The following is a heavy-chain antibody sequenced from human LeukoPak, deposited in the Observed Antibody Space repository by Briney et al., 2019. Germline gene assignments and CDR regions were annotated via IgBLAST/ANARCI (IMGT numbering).Heavy chain of an antibody. CDR3: AVSTTTMTTRTLDY. J-gene: IGHJ4*02. D-gene: IGHD4-17*01. CDR2: INQSGST. CDR1: GGSFSTYY. V-gene: IGHV4-34*01. Sequence: SETLSLTCAVYGGSFSTYYCTWIRQPPEKGLDWIGEINQSGSTKYNPSLKSRVTISLDTSKNQFSLKLSSVTAADTAVYYCAVSTTTMTTRTLDYWGQGTLVTVSS.